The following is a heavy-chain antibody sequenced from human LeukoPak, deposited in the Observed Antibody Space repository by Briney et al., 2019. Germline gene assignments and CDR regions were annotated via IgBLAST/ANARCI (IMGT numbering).Heavy chain of an antibody. CDR3: ASSIMITFGGVKDY. CDR2: ISSSSSYI. CDR1: GFTFSSYS. J-gene: IGHJ4*02. D-gene: IGHD3-16*01. V-gene: IGHV3-21*01. Sequence: GGSLRLSCAASGFTFSSYSMNWVRRAPGKGLEWVSSISSSSSYIYYADSVKGRFTISRDNAKNSLYLQMSSLRAEDTAVYYCASSIMITFGGVKDYWGQGTLVTVSS.